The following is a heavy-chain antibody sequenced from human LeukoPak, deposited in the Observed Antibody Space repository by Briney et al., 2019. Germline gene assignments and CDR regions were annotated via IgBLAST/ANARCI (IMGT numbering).Heavy chain of an antibody. Sequence: GGSLRLSCAASGFTFSSYWMHWVRQAPGKGLVWVSRINSDGSSTSYADSVKGRFTISKDNAKNTLYLQMNSLRAEDTAVYYCARDQGLSLGDYWGQGTLVTVSS. CDR1: GFTFSSYW. CDR3: ARDQGLSLGDY. CDR2: INSDGSST. V-gene: IGHV3-74*01. J-gene: IGHJ4*02. D-gene: IGHD4/OR15-4a*01.